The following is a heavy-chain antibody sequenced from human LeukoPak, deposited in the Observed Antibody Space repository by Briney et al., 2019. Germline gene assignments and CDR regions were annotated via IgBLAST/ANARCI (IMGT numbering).Heavy chain of an antibody. CDR3: AKDSSSSPPYYFDY. Sequence: GRSLRLSCAASGFTFSSYGMHWVRQAPGKGLEWVAVIWYDGSNKYYADSVKGRFTISRDNSKNTLYLQMNSLRAEDTAVYYCAKDSSSSPPYYFDYWGQGTLVTVSS. CDR2: IWYDGSNK. V-gene: IGHV3-33*06. D-gene: IGHD6-6*01. CDR1: GFTFSSYG. J-gene: IGHJ4*02.